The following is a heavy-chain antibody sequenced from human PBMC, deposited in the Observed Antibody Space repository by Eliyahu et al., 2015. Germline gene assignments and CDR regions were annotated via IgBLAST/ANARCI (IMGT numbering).Heavy chain of an antibody. J-gene: IGHJ5*02. CDR3: ARQAPAPYNWFDP. V-gene: IGHV1-69*01. CDR2: IIPIFGTA. CDR1: GGTFSRYA. Sequence: AEVKKPGPSVKVSCKASGGTFSRYAINWVRQAPGQGLEWMGGIIPIFGTAKYAQRFQGRVTINADESTSTAYIELSSLRSEDTAVYYCARQAPAPYNWFDPWGQGTLVSVSS.